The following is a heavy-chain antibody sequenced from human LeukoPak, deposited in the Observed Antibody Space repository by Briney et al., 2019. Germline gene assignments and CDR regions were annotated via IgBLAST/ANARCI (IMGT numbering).Heavy chain of an antibody. CDR1: GFTFSSYR. J-gene: IGHJ4*02. D-gene: IGHD3-10*01. V-gene: IGHV3-48*01. Sequence: PGRSLRLSCAASGFTFSSYRMNWVRQAPGKGLEWVSHISSSSSTIYNADSVMGRFTVSRDNAKNSLYLQMNSLRAEDTAVYYCAKVAYIDGSAVFDYWGQGTLVT. CDR3: AKVAYIDGSAVFDY. CDR2: ISSSSSTI.